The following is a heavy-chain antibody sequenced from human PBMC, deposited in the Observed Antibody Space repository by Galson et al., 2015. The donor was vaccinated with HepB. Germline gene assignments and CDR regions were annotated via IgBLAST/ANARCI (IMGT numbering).Heavy chain of an antibody. CDR3: AKDPVDGSYPYYFDY. J-gene: IGHJ4*02. CDR1: GFTFSSYS. V-gene: IGHV3-23*01. Sequence: SLRLSCAASGFTFSSYSMNWVRQAPGKGLEWVSAISGSGGSTYYADSVKGRFTISRDNSKNTLYLQMNSLGAEDTAVYYCAKDPVDGSYPYYFDYWGQGTLVTVSS. CDR2: ISGSGGST. D-gene: IGHD1-26*01.